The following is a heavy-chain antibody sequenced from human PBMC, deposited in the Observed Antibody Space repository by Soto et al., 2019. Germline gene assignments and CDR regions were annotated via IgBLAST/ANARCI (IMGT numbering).Heavy chain of an antibody. CDR3: ARARRITMVRGVITVGYYGMDV. Sequence: GGSLRLSCKASGFTFSSYAMHWVRQAPGKGLEWVAVISYDGSNKYYADSVKGRFTISRDNSKNTLYLQMNSLRAEDTAVYYCARARRITMVRGVITVGYYGMDVWGQGTTVTVSS. CDR1: GFTFSSYA. CDR2: ISYDGSNK. J-gene: IGHJ6*02. D-gene: IGHD3-10*01. V-gene: IGHV3-30-3*01.